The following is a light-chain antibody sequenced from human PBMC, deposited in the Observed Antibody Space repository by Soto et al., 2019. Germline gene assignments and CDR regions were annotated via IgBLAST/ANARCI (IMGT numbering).Light chain of an antibody. J-gene: IGKJ5*01. V-gene: IGKV3-20*01. CDR3: QQFDSSAIT. CDR1: QSLSSSY. CDR2: GAS. Sequence: EIVLTQSPGTLSLSPGERATLSCRASQSLSSSYLAWYQQKPGQAPRLLIYGASSRATGIPDRFSGSGSGTDFTLTIIRLEPEDFAVYYCQQFDSSAITFGQGTRLEIK.